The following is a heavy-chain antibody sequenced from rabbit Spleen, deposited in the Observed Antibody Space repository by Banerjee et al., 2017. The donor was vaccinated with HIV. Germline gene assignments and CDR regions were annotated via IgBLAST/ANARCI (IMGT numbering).Heavy chain of an antibody. J-gene: IGHJ4*01. D-gene: IGHD4-1*01. V-gene: IGHV1S40*01. Sequence: QSLEESGGGLVQPEGSLTLTCKASGFDFSSGYDMCWVRQVPGKGLEWIGYIYTGSSGSTYYASWAKGRFTISKTSSTTVTLQMTSLTGADTATYFCARDLAGVIGWNFSLWGPGTLVTVS. CDR3: ARDLAGVIGWNFSL. CDR2: IYTGSSGST. CDR1: GFDFSSGYD.